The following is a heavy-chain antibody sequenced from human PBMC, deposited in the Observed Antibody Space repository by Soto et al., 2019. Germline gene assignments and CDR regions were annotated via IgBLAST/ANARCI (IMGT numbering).Heavy chain of an antibody. V-gene: IGHV4-34*01. Sequence: SETLSLTCAVYGGSFSGYYWSWIRQPPGKGLEWIGEINHSGITNYNPSLKSRVTISVDTSKNQFSLKLSSVTAADTAVYYCARGSEVVAATHLDYWGQGTLVTVSS. CDR1: GGSFSGYY. J-gene: IGHJ4*02. CDR2: INHSGIT. D-gene: IGHD2-15*01. CDR3: ARGSEVVAATHLDY.